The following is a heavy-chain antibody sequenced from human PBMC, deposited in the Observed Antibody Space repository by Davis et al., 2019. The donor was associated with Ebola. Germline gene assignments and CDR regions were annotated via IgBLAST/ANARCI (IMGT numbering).Heavy chain of an antibody. V-gene: IGHV4-39*01. D-gene: IGHD6-19*01. Sequence: PSETLSLTCTVSGGSISTTSYYWGWIRQPPGKGLEWIGNVYYSGSTYYDPSLKSRVTISVDTSKNQFSLGLTSVTAADTAAYYCGGTQQWPHYYYDYWGQGTLVTVSS. CDR3: GGTQQWPHYYYDY. CDR1: GGSISTTSYY. CDR2: VYYSGST. J-gene: IGHJ4*02.